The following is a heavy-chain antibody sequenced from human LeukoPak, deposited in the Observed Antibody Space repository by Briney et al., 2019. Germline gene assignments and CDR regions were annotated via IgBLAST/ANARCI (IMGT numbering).Heavy chain of an antibody. Sequence: PGGSLRLSCAASGFTFSSYAMSWVRQAPGEGLEWVSAISGSDGSTYYADSAKGRFTISRDNSKNTLYLQMNSLRAEDTAVYYCAKANGDYYYYYMDVWGKGTTATVSS. J-gene: IGHJ6*03. CDR2: ISGSDGST. CDR1: GFTFSSYA. CDR3: AKANGDYYYYYMDV. V-gene: IGHV3-23*01. D-gene: IGHD2-8*01.